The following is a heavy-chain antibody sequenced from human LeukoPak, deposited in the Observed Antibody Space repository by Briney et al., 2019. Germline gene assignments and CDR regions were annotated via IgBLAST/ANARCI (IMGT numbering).Heavy chain of an antibody. CDR2: IIPILGIA. CDR3: ARDRPMRNYYYYGMDV. Sequence: ASVKVSCKASGGTFSSYAISWVRQAPGQGLEWMGRIIPILGIANYAQKCQGRDTITADKSTSTAYMELSSLRSEDTAVYYCARDRPMRNYYYYGMDVWGQGTTVTVSS. CDR1: GGTFSSYA. V-gene: IGHV1-69*04. J-gene: IGHJ6*02.